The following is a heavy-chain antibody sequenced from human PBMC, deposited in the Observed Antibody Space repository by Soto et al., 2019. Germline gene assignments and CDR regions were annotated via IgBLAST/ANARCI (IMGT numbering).Heavy chain of an antibody. CDR3: ARDYYDRSGYTHSSVY. CDR2: ISYDGGNK. J-gene: IGHJ4*02. D-gene: IGHD3-22*01. V-gene: IGHV3-30-3*01. CDR1: GITFSTYA. Sequence: PGGSLRLSRAASGITFSTYAMHWVRQAPGKGLEWVAVISYDGGNKYYADSVKGRFTISRDNSKNALSLQMHSLRAEDTAVYYCARDYYDRSGYTHSSVYLGQGTLVAVSS.